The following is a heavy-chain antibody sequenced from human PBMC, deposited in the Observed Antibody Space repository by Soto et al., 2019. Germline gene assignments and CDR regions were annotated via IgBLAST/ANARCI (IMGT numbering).Heavy chain of an antibody. CDR1: GFTFSSYG. D-gene: IGHD3-22*01. Sequence: PGGSLRLSCAASGFTFSSYGMHWVRQAPGKGLEWVAVIWYDGSNKYYADSVKGRFTISRDNSKNTLYLQMNSLRAEDTAVYYCARDRYYYDSSGYYNWGQGTLVTVSS. J-gene: IGHJ4*02. CDR3: ARDRYYYDSSGYYN. V-gene: IGHV3-33*01. CDR2: IWYDGSNK.